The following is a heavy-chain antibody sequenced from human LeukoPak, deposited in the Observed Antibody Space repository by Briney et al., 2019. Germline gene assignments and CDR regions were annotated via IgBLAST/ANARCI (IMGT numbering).Heavy chain of an antibody. J-gene: IGHJ4*02. CDR3: AKVGILERRHVDY. CDR1: GFTFSSYG. Sequence: GGSLRLSCAASGFTFSSYGMHWVRQAPGKGLEWVAFIRYDGSNKYYADSVKGRFTISRDNSKNTLYLQMNSLRAEDTAVYYCAKVGILERRHVDYWGQGTLVTVSS. V-gene: IGHV3-30*02. D-gene: IGHD1-1*01. CDR2: IRYDGSNK.